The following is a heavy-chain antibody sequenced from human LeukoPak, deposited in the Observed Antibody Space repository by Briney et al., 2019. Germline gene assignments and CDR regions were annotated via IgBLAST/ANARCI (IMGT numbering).Heavy chain of an antibody. J-gene: IGHJ4*02. CDR1: GGSISTYY. CDR3: ARVRSYYGSVTGKSYYFDY. D-gene: IGHD3-10*01. Sequence: PSETLFLTCTVSGGSISTYYWGWIRQPPGKGLEWIGYVSSNEGTNSNPSLESRVAILVDTSKNQFSLKLSSVTAADTAVYYCARVRSYYGSVTGKSYYFDYWGQGTLVTVSS. V-gene: IGHV4-59*01. CDR2: VSSNEGT.